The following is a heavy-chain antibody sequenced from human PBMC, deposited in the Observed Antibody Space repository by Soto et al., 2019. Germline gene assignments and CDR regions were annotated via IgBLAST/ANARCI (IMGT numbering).Heavy chain of an antibody. CDR3: AKDPGGYMVSGMDV. CDR1: GYTFTDYY. D-gene: IGHD2-2*02. V-gene: IGHV1-2*02. CDR2: INPNSGAT. J-gene: IGHJ6*02. Sequence: ASVKVSCKASGYTFTDYYIYWLRQAPGHGLEWMGWINPNSGATNYAHNFQGRVTMTRDTSIRAAYMELSRLSSDDTAVYYCAKDPGGYMVSGMDVWGQGTTVTVSS.